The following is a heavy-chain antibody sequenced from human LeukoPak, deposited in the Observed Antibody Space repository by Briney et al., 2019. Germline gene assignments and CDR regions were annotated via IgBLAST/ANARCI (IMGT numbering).Heavy chain of an antibody. CDR1: GGSISSGGYY. CDR3: ARTRITMVRGSYYNFWFDP. CDR2: IYYSGST. J-gene: IGHJ5*02. V-gene: IGHV4-30-4*08. Sequence: SETLSLTCTVSGGSISSGGYYWSWIRQHPGKGLEWIGYIYYSGSTYYNPSLKSRVTISVDTSKNQFSLKLSSVTAADTAVYYCARTRITMVRGSYYNFWFDPWGQGTLVTVSS. D-gene: IGHD3-10*01.